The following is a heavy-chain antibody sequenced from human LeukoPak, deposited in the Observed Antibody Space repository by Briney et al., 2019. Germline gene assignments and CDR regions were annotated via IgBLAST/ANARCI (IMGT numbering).Heavy chain of an antibody. D-gene: IGHD1-7*01. Sequence: TGGSLRLSCAVSGFAFSSYWMSWVRQAPGKGLEWVANIKRDGSEKYYVDSVKGRFTISRDNAKNSLFLQMNSLTAEDTAVYYCARGQTTFGPWGQGTQVTVSS. CDR1: GFAFSSYW. CDR3: ARGQTTFGP. J-gene: IGHJ5*02. V-gene: IGHV3-7*01. CDR2: IKRDGSEK.